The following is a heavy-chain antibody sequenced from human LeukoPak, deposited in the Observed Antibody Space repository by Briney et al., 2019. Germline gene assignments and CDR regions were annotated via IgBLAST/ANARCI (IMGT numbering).Heavy chain of an antibody. D-gene: IGHD2-15*01. CDR2: IKQDGSEK. CDR1: GFTFSSYW. V-gene: IGHV3-7*01. CDR3: ASETLRGWR. Sequence: GGSLRLSCAASGFTFSSYWMTWVRQTPGKGLEWVANIKQDGSEKYYVDSVKGRFTISRDNAKNSLYLQMNSLRAEDTAVYYCASETLRGWRWGQGTLVTVSS. J-gene: IGHJ4*02.